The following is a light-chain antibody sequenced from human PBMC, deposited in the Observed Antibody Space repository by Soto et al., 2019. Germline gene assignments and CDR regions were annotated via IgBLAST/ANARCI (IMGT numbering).Light chain of an antibody. V-gene: IGKV1-39*01. CDR1: QSISSY. CDR2: AAS. J-gene: IGKJ2*01. Sequence: DIQMTQSPSSLSASVGDRVTITCRASQSISSYLNWYQQKPGKAPKLLIYAASSLQSGVPSRFSGSGSGTYFTLTISILHPEDFATYYCQQSYSTLRTFGQGTKVDIK. CDR3: QQSYSTLRT.